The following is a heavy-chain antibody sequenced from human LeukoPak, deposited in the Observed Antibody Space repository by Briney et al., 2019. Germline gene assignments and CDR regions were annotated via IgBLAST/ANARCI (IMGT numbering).Heavy chain of an antibody. Sequence: GGSLRLSCAASGFTFSSYGMHWVRQAPGKGLEWVAFIRYDGSDKYYADSVKGRFTISRDNSKNTLYLQMNSLRAEDTAVYYCARDSPPPSIAVAGRHYWGQGTLVTVSS. J-gene: IGHJ4*02. D-gene: IGHD6-19*01. CDR3: ARDSPPPSIAVAGRHY. V-gene: IGHV3-30*02. CDR2: IRYDGSDK. CDR1: GFTFSSYG.